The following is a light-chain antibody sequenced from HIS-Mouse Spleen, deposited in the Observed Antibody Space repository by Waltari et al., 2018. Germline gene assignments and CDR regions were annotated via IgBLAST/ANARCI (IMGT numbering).Light chain of an antibody. V-gene: IGLV2-8*01. CDR3: SSYAGSNNLV. J-gene: IGLJ2*01. CDR1: SSDVGGYNY. CDR2: EVI. Sequence: QSALTQPPSASGSPGQSVTISCTGTSSDVGGYNYVSWYQQHPGKAPTLMIYEVIKRPSGVPDRFSGSKSGNTASLTVSGLQAEDEADYYCSSYAGSNNLVFGGGTKLTVL.